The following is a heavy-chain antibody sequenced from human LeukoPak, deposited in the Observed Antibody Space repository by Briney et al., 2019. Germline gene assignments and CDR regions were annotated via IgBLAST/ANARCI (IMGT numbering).Heavy chain of an antibody. Sequence: RGSLRLSCAASGFTFSSYGMHWVRQAPGKGLEWVAVISYDGSNKYYADSVKGRFTISRDNSKNTLYLQMNSLRAEDTAVYYCAKDRCSSTSCHYYGMDVWGQGTTVTVSS. J-gene: IGHJ6*02. D-gene: IGHD2-2*01. CDR1: GFTFSSYG. CDR2: ISYDGSNK. CDR3: AKDRCSSTSCHYYGMDV. V-gene: IGHV3-30*18.